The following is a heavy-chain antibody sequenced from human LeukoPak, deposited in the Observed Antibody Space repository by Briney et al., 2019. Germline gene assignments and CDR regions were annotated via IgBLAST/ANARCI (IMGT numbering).Heavy chain of an antibody. V-gene: IGHV3-23*01. J-gene: IGHJ4*02. D-gene: IGHD1-26*01. CDR3: AKIKSSGVGATFDY. Sequence: GGTLRLSCAASGFTFNTYGMSWVRQAPGKGLEWVSGISDSGASYADSVKGRFIISRDNFNNTLYLQMSSLTAEDTAVYYCAKIKSSGVGATFDYWGQGTLVTVSS. CDR1: GFTFNTYG. CDR2: ISDSGA.